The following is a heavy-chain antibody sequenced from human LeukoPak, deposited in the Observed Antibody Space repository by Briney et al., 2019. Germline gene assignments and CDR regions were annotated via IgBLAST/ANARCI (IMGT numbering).Heavy chain of an antibody. CDR3: AKGRWGLTINNFDL. CDR2: ISDRGDST. Sequence: GGSLRLSCAASGLNLTTYAMGWVRQAPGKGLEWVSVISDRGDSTYYGDFVKGRFTISRDSSKNTLYLQMNSLGGEDTALYYCAKGRWGLTINNFDLWGQGTMVTVSS. CDR1: GLNLTTYA. D-gene: IGHD3/OR15-3a*01. J-gene: IGHJ3*01. V-gene: IGHV3-23*01.